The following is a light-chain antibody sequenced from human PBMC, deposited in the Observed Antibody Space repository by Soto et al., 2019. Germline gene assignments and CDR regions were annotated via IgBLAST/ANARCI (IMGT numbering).Light chain of an antibody. CDR3: QQYDILPIT. V-gene: IGKV1-33*01. CDR1: QDINIH. CDR2: DAS. Sequence: DIQMTQSPSSLFASVGDRVTITCQATQDINIHLNWYQQKPGKAPNLLIYDASNLEIGVPSRFSGSGSGTHFTFTISSLQTEDIGTYYCQQYDILPITFGRGTRLEI. J-gene: IGKJ5*01.